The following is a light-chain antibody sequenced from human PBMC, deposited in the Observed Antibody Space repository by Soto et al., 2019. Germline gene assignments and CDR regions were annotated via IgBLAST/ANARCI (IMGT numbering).Light chain of an antibody. V-gene: IGKV3-11*01. CDR2: DAS. Sequence: EIVLTHSLATLSLSPGERATLSCRASQSVSSYLAWYQQKPGLAPRLLIYDASNRATGIPARFSGSGSGTDFTLTISSLQPEDLAVYYCQQRSNWPLLTLGGGTKVDIK. CDR3: QQRSNWPLLT. J-gene: IGKJ4*01. CDR1: QSVSSY.